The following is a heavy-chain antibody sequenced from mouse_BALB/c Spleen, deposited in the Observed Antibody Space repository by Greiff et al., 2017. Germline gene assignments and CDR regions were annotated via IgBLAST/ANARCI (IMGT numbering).Heavy chain of an antibody. CDR1: GFTFNTNA. J-gene: IGHJ4*01. D-gene: IGHD2-10*01. CDR2: IRSKSNNYAT. V-gene: IGHV10S3*01. CDR3: VSERAYYYAMDY. Sequence: GGGLVQPNGSLKLSCAASGFTFNTNAMNWVRLAPGKGLEWVARIRSKSNNYATYYADSVKDRFTISRDDSQSMLYLQMNNLKTEDTAMYYCVSERAYYYAMDYWGQGTSVTVSS.